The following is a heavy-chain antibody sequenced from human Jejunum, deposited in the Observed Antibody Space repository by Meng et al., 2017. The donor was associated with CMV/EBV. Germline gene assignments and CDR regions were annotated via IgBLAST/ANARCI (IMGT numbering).Heavy chain of an antibody. V-gene: IGHV3-20*03. J-gene: IGHJ6*02. D-gene: IGHD1-26*01. CDR3: AALVGGTILDFSYGLDV. Sequence: FDVYGGRWVRQVPGKGLEWVSGINWNGGNTSCVDSVKGRFTISRDNANNSLNLQVNSLRAEDTALYYCAALVGGTILDFSYGLDVWGQGTTVTVSS. CDR1: FDVYG. CDR2: INWNGGNT.